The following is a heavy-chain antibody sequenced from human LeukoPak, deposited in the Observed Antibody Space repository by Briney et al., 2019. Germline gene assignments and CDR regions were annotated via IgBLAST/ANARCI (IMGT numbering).Heavy chain of an antibody. J-gene: IGHJ4*02. Sequence: PGGSLRLSCAASGFTFSNAWMSWVRQAPGKGLEWVGRIKSKTDGGTTDYAAPVKGRFTISRDDSKNTLYLQMNSLKTEDAAVYYCTSPRRQQLLNYWGQGTLVTVSS. V-gene: IGHV3-15*01. CDR1: GFTFSNAW. CDR3: TSPRRQQLLNY. CDR2: IKSKTDGGTT. D-gene: IGHD6-13*01.